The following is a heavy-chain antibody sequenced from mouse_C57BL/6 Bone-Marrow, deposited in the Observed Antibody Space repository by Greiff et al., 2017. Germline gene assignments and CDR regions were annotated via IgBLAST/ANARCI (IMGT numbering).Heavy chain of an antibody. Sequence: EVKLVESGGGLVQPGGSLKLSCAASGFTFSDYGMAWVRQAPRKGPEWVAFISNLAYSIYYADTVTGRFTISRENAKNNLYLEMSSLRSEDTAMYYCARLFMITTRRTFAYWGQGTLVTVSA. CDR3: ARLFMITTRRTFAY. J-gene: IGHJ3*01. CDR2: ISNLAYSI. V-gene: IGHV5-15*01. D-gene: IGHD2-4*01. CDR1: GFTFSDYG.